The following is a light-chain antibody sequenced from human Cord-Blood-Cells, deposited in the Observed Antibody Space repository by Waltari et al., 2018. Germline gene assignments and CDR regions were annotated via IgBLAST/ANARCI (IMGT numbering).Light chain of an antibody. Sequence: DIVMTQSPDSLAVSLGERATINRKSSQSVLYSSNNKNYVAWYQQKPGQPPKLLIYWASTRESWVPDRFSGSGSGTDFTLTISSLQAEDVAVYYCQQYCSTPYTFGQGTKLEIK. CDR2: WAS. J-gene: IGKJ2*01. CDR1: QSVLYSSNNKNY. V-gene: IGKV4-1*01. CDR3: QQYCSTPYT.